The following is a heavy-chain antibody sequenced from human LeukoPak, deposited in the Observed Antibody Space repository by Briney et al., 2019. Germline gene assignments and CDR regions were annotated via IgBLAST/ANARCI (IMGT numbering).Heavy chain of an antibody. J-gene: IGHJ6*02. CDR1: GFTFSSFP. CDR2: ITGSGGTT. Sequence: PGGSLRLSCAASGFTFSSFPMTWVRQAPGKGLEWVSIITGSGGTTYYTDSVKGRFTISRDNSKTTLYLQMNALRAEDTAVYYCLRDPSAMSKVWGQGTTVTVSS. CDR3: LRDPSAMSKV. D-gene: IGHD2-2*01. V-gene: IGHV3-23*01.